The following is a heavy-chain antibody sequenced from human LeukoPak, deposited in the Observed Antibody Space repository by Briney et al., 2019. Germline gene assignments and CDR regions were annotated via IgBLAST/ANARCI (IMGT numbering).Heavy chain of an antibody. CDR1: GYTFTGYY. V-gene: IGHV1-2*06. CDR2: INPNSGGT. J-gene: IGHJ4*02. Sequence: ASVKVSCKASGYTFTGYYMHWVRQAPGQGLEWMGRINPNSGGTNYAQKFQGRVTMTRDTSISTAYMELSRLRSDDTAVYYCARDSIVVVPAAIPSLFDYWGQGTLVTVSS. CDR3: ARDSIVVVPAAIPSLFDY. D-gene: IGHD2-2*01.